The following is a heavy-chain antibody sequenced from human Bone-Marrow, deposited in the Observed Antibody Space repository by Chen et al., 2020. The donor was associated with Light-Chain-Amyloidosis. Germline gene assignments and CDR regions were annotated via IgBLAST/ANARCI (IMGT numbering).Heavy chain of an antibody. CDR2: IYPDDSDA. J-gene: IGHJ4*02. D-gene: IGHD5-12*01. CDR1: GYTFPNYW. V-gene: IGHV5-51*01. Sequence: EVQLEQSGPEVKKPGESLKISCKGSGYTFPNYWIGWVRQMPGKGLESMGVIYPDDSDAIYSPSFEGQVTISADKSITTAYLQWRSLKASDTAMYYCARRRDGYNFDYWGQGTLVTVSS. CDR3: ARRRDGYNFDY.